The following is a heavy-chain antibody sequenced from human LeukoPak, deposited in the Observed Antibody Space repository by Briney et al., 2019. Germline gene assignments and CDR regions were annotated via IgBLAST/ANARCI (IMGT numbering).Heavy chain of an antibody. Sequence: RASVKVSCKASGGTFSSYAISWVRQAPGQGLEWMGGIIPIFGTANYAQKFQGRVTITADKSTSTAYMELSSLRSEDTAVYYCARSLPPRAVAGTWFDPWGQGTLVTVSS. CDR2: IIPIFGTA. D-gene: IGHD6-19*01. V-gene: IGHV1-69*06. CDR3: ARSLPPRAVAGTWFDP. CDR1: GGTFSSYA. J-gene: IGHJ5*02.